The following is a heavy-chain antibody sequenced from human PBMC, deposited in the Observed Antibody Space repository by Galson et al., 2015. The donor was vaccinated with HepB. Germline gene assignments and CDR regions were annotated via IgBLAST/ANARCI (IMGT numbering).Heavy chain of an antibody. V-gene: IGHV3-23*01. CDR1: GFSFSNSA. Sequence: SLRLSCAVSGFSFSNSAMTWVRQAPGRGLEWISGISISGRNTYYADSVKGRFTIPRDNSKNTVFLQMNSLRAEDTAVYYCAKEEVPNDYWGQGTLVTVSS. J-gene: IGHJ4*02. D-gene: IGHD4/OR15-4a*01. CDR3: AKEEVPNDY. CDR2: ISISGRNT.